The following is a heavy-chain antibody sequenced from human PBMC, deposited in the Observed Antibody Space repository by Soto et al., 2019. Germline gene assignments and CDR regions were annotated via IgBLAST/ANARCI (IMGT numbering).Heavy chain of an antibody. Sequence: GTSAKVSCKASGYTLTSYYMHWVRQAPGQGLEWMGIINPSGGSTSYAQKFQGRVTMTRDTSTSTVYMELSSLRSEDTAVYYCARPRIASCYLCTGFDPWGQGTLVTVSS. V-gene: IGHV1-46*01. CDR1: GYTLTSYY. D-gene: IGHD2-2*01. CDR3: ARPRIASCYLCTGFDP. J-gene: IGHJ5*02. CDR2: INPSGGST.